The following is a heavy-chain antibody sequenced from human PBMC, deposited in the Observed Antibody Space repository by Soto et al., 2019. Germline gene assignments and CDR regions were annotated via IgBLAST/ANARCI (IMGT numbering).Heavy chain of an antibody. CDR2: IYPGDSDT. J-gene: IGHJ4*02. Sequence: PGASLNISCKGSGYRFTNYWIGWVRQMPGKGLEWMGIIYPGDSDTRYSPSFQGQVTVSRDNSKNTLYLQMHSLRAEDTAVYYCAKDRVPNDSSGYYSILTDSWGQGTVVTVSS. CDR1: GYRFTNYW. D-gene: IGHD3-22*01. CDR3: AKDRVPNDSSGYYSILTDS. V-gene: IGHV5-51*01.